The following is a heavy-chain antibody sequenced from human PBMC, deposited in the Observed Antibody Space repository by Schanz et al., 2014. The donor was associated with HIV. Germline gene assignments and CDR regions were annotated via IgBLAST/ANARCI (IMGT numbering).Heavy chain of an antibody. CDR2: ISYDGTNK. V-gene: IGHV3-30*18. D-gene: IGHD6-6*01. CDR3: AKGYTSSSVFNL. CDR1: GFTFSNYG. J-gene: IGHJ4*02. Sequence: QVQLVESGGGVVQPGRSLRLSCAASGFTFSNYGMHWVRQAPGKGLEWVAVISYDGTNKYYADSVKGRFTISRDNFKNTLDLQMDSLRPDDTAVYYCAKGYTSSSVFNLWGQGALVIVSS.